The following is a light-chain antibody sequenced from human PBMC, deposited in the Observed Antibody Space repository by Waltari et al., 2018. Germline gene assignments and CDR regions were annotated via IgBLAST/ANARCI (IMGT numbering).Light chain of an antibody. V-gene: IGKV4-1*01. CDR1: ASVLYSSNNKNH. CDR2: WSS. J-gene: IGKJ4*01. CDR3: QQYYSTPLT. Sequence: EIVMTQSPEHLAVSLGERATIHCKSSASVLYSSNNKNHLAWYQQKPGQPPKLLLYWSSTRKSGVPDRFSGSGSETDFTLTVTSLQAEDVAVYYCQQYYSTPLTFGGGTKVEIK.